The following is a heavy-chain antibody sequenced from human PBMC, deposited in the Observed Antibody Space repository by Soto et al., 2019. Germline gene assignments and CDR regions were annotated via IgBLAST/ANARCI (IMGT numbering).Heavy chain of an antibody. V-gene: IGHV3-64D*08. Sequence: PGGSLRLSCTASGFTFGNYGMNWFRQAPGKGLEYVSTVSSSGGSTYYAGSVKGRFIISRDNSKNTLYLQMSSLKAEDTAVYYCVKDRYTAGRPFDYWGQGALVTVSS. J-gene: IGHJ4*02. D-gene: IGHD1-20*01. CDR2: VSSSGGST. CDR1: GFTFGNYG. CDR3: VKDRYTAGRPFDY.